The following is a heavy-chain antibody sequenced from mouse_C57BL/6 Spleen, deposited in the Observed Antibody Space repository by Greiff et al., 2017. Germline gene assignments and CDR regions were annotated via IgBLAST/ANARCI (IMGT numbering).Heavy chain of an antibody. Sequence: ESGPGLVKPSQSLSLTCSVTGYSITSGYYWNWIRQFPGNKLEWMGYISYDGSNNYNPSLKNRISITRDTSKNQFFLKLNSMTTEDTATYYCARGNGYYLWYFDVWGTGTTVTGAS. J-gene: IGHJ1*03. CDR3: ARGNGYYLWYFDV. V-gene: IGHV3-6*01. CDR1: GYSITSGYY. D-gene: IGHD2-3*01. CDR2: ISYDGSN.